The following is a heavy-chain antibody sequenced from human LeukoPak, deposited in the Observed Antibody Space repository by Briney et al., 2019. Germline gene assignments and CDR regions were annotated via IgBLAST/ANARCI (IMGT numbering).Heavy chain of an antibody. CDR2: IIPIFGTA. D-gene: IGHD6-6*01. CDR1: GGTFSSYA. J-gene: IGHJ4*02. V-gene: IGHV1-69*13. Sequence: SVKVSCKASGGTFSSYAISWVRRAPGQGLEWMGGIIPIFGTANYAQKFQGRVTITADESTSTAYMELSSLRSEDTAVYYCARESIAARREFDYWGQGTLVTVSS. CDR3: ARESIAARREFDY.